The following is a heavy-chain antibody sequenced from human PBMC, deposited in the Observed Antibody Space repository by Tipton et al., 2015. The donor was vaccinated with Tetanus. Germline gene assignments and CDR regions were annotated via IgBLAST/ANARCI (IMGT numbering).Heavy chain of an antibody. CDR2: ILYGKST. Sequence: TLSLTCTVSGGSISSGSYYWSWVRQPPGKGLEYLGYILYGKSTHFNPSLQSRLSMSGDPVKNQFSPRLTSVTAADTAVYYCARIHDYWSGYFDFWGQGTPVTVSP. CDR1: GGSISSGSYY. V-gene: IGHV4-61*01. CDR3: ARIHDYWSGYFDF. J-gene: IGHJ4*02. D-gene: IGHD3-3*01.